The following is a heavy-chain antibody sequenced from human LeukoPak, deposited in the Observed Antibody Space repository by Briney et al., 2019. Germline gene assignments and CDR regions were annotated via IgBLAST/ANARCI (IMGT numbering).Heavy chain of an antibody. D-gene: IGHD6-19*01. Sequence: PGGSPRLSCAASGFTFSSYAMHWVRQAPGKGLEWVAVISYDGSNKYYADSVKGRFTISRDNSKNTLYLQMNSLRAEDTAVYYCARSRSSGSTYYFDYWGQGTLVTVSS. J-gene: IGHJ4*02. V-gene: IGHV3-30*04. CDR3: ARSRSSGSTYYFDY. CDR1: GFTFSSYA. CDR2: ISYDGSNK.